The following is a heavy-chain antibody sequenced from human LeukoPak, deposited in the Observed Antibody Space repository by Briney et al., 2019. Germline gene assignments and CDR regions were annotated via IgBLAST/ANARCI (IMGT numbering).Heavy chain of an antibody. CDR3: TTRLRNHFDY. Sequence: PGGSLRLSCATSGFTFSSFTMNWVRQAPGKGLEWVSTISDGSRVTHYAGSVKGRFTISRDDSQNIVYLQMDSLRAEDTALYYCTTRLRNHFDYWGQGTQVTVSS. CDR2: ISDGSRVT. J-gene: IGHJ4*02. D-gene: IGHD5-12*01. CDR1: GFTFSSFT. V-gene: IGHV3-23*01.